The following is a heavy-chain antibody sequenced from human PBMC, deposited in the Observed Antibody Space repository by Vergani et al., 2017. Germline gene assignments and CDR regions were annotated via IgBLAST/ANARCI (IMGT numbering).Heavy chain of an antibody. CDR1: GYSISTNYY. CDR3: ARIGVAGRGGAFDI. CDR2: IYHSGST. V-gene: IGHV4-38-2*01. Sequence: QVQLQESGPGLVKPSETLSLTCAVSGYSISTNYYWGWSRQPPGKRLEWIGSIYHSGSTYYNPSLKSRVSISVDTSKNQFSLKITSVTAADTAVYYCARIGVAGRGGAFDIWGQGTMVTVTS. J-gene: IGHJ3*02. D-gene: IGHD6-19*01.